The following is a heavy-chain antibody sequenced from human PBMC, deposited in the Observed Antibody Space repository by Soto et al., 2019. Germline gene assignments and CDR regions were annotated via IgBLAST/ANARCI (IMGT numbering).Heavy chain of an antibody. J-gene: IGHJ4*02. V-gene: IGHV3-33*01. CDR1: GFTFSSYG. CDR3: ARDSDYYESSGQFDY. D-gene: IGHD3-22*01. CDR2: IWYDGSNK. Sequence: QVQLVESGGGVVQPGRSLRLSCAASGFTFSSYGMHWVRQAPGKGLEWVAVIWYDGSNKYYADSVKGRFTISGDNSKNALYLQMNSLRAEDTAVYYCARDSDYYESSGQFDYWGQGTLVTVSS.